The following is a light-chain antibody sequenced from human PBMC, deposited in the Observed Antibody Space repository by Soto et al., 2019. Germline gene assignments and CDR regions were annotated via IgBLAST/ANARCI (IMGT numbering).Light chain of an antibody. Sequence: DIQMTQSPSTLSASVGDRVTITCRASQSITTWLAWYQQNPGKAPKLLIFDASSLESGFPSRFSGGGSGTEFTLTVSSLQPEDFATYYCQQYSSHSRTFGQGTKVEIK. CDR1: QSITTW. J-gene: IGKJ1*01. CDR2: DAS. CDR3: QQYSSHSRT. V-gene: IGKV1-5*01.